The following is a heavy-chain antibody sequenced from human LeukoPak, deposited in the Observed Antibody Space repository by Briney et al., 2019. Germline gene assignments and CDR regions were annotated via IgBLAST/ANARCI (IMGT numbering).Heavy chain of an antibody. J-gene: IGHJ5*02. CDR2: IHPDGSIT. CDR3: APQQAYSPYNWFDP. D-gene: IGHD5-12*01. V-gene: IGHV3-74*03. Sequence: GGSLRLSCVGSGFTITNYWMHWVRHAPGAGLVWVSRIHPDGSITTYADSVKGRFTISRDNAKNTLYLQMNSLRAEDTAVYYCAPQQAYSPYNWFDPWGQGTLVTVSS. CDR1: GFTITNYW.